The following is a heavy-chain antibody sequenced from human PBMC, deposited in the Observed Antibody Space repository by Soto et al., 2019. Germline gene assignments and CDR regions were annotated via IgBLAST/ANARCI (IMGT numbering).Heavy chain of an antibody. Sequence: SVKVSCKVSGFTFSDSAVQWVRQARGQGLEWIGWIDACSGNTNYAQKFQERGTFTRDTSTSTVYMELSGLRSDDTAVYYCSRVDPGETSPFDHWGQGTLVTVS. CDR3: SRVDPGETSPFDH. J-gene: IGHJ4*02. CDR2: IDACSGNT. V-gene: IGHV1-58*01. D-gene: IGHD3-10*01. CDR1: GFTFSDSA.